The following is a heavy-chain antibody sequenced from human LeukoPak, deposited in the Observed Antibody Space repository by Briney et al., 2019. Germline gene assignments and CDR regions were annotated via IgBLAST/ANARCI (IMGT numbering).Heavy chain of an antibody. J-gene: IGHJ4*02. CDR3: ARDGAARVYYFDY. CDR2: IKQDGSEK. CDR1: GFTFSSYS. V-gene: IGHV3-7*01. Sequence: GGSLRLSSAASGFTFSSYSMSWVRQAPGKGLEWVANIKQDGSEKYYVDSVKGRFTISRDNAKNSLYLQMNSLRAEDTAVYYCARDGAARVYYFDYWGQGTLVIVSS. D-gene: IGHD6-6*01.